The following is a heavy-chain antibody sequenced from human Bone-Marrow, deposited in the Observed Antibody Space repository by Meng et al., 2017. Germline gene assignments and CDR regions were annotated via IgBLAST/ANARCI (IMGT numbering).Heavy chain of an antibody. CDR2: ISWDSNTI. D-gene: IGHD3-22*01. CDR3: ARYYYDSSGYYSLGY. CDR1: GFTFDDYA. V-gene: IGHV3-9*01. Sequence: GGSLRLSCAASGFTFDDYAMHWVRQAPGKGLEWVSGISWDSNTIDYADSVKGRFTISRDNAKNSLYLQMNSLGAEDTAVYYCARYYYDSSGYYSLGYWGQGTLVTVSS. J-gene: IGHJ4*02.